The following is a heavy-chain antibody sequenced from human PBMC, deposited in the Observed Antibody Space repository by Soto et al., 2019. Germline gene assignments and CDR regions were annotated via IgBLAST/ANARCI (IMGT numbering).Heavy chain of an antibody. CDR1: GYTFTSYG. Sequence: ASVKVSCKASGYTFTSYGISWVRQAPGQGLEWMGWISAYNGNTNYAQKLQGRVTMTTDTSTSTAYMELRSLRSDDTAVYYCARETPHAKGYCSGGSCRPFDYWGQGTLVTVSS. CDR3: ARETPHAKGYCSGGSCRPFDY. V-gene: IGHV1-18*01. CDR2: ISAYNGNT. J-gene: IGHJ4*02. D-gene: IGHD2-15*01.